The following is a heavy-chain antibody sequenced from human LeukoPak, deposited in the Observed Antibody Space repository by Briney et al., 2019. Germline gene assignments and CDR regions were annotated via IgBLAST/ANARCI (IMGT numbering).Heavy chain of an antibody. CDR2: ISAYNGNT. CDR1: GYTFTRYG. D-gene: IGHD3-22*01. CDR3: ARAGSGYLIGRENDY. J-gene: IGHJ4*02. V-gene: IGHV1-18*01. Sequence: ASVKVSCKTSGYTFTRYGISWVRQAPGQGLEWMGWISAYNGNTNYAQNLQGRVTMTTDTSTSTGYMELRSLRSDDTAVYYCARAGSGYLIGRENDYWGQGTLATVSS.